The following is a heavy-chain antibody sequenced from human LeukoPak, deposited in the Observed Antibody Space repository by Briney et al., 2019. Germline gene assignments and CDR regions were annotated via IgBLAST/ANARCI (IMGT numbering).Heavy chain of an antibody. CDR1: GLTFSSYS. D-gene: IGHD3-3*01. Sequence: GGSLSLSCAASGLTFSSYSMNWVRQAPGKGLEWVAYISSISSPIYYANSVKGRITISRDNAKNSLYLQMNSLRAEDTAVYYCARDHLWSGYYSHPYYYYYMDVWGKGTTVTVSS. CDR3: ARDHLWSGYYSHPYYYYYMDV. CDR2: ISSISSPI. V-gene: IGHV3-48*01. J-gene: IGHJ6*03.